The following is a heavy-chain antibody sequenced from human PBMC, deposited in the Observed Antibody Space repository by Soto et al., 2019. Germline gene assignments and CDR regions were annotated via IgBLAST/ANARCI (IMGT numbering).Heavy chain of an antibody. CDR2: ISDSGGST. CDR3: AKSSGDFWSGYPDYYYYYGMDV. V-gene: IGHV3-23*01. D-gene: IGHD3-3*01. J-gene: IGHJ6*02. CDR1: GFTFSSYA. Sequence: QPGGSLRLSCAASGFTFSSYAMSWVRQAPGKGLEWVSAISDSGGSTYYADSVKGRFTISRDNSKNTLYLQMNSLRAEDTAVYYCAKSSGDFWSGYPDYYYYYGMDVWGQGTTVTVSS.